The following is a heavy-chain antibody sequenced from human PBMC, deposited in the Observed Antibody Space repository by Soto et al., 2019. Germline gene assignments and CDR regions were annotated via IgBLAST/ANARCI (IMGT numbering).Heavy chain of an antibody. CDR1: GGSIRSGGHY. Sequence: QMHLQESGPGLVNPSQTLSLTCTFSGGSIRSGGHYWTWIRQLPGQGLEWIGYIYYSGRTYYSPSLQSRLTISVDTAQNQFSLRLTSVTAADTAVYYCVVGLEDVVGGQLDYWGQGALVTVSS. V-gene: IGHV4-31*03. CDR2: IYYSGRT. D-gene: IGHD2-15*01. J-gene: IGHJ4*02. CDR3: VVGLEDVVGGQLDY.